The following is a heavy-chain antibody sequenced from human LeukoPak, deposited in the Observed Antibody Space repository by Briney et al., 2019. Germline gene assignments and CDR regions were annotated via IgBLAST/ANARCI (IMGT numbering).Heavy chain of an antibody. CDR2: IYYSGST. CDR1: GGSISSGGYY. Sequence: PSETLSLTCAVSGGSISSGGYYWGWIRQPPGKGLEWIGSIYYSGSTYYNPSLKSRVTISVDTSKNQFSLKLSSVTAADTAVYYCARQPHSSSWYSNAFDIWGQGTMVTVSS. J-gene: IGHJ3*02. V-gene: IGHV4-39*01. CDR3: ARQPHSSSWYSNAFDI. D-gene: IGHD6-13*01.